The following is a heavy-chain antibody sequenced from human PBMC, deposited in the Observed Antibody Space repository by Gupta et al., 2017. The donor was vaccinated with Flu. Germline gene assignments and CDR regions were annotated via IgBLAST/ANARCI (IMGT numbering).Heavy chain of an antibody. V-gene: IGHV3-11*01. CDR3: ARDRGNLGGRFDY. J-gene: IGHJ4*02. CDR2: INRNGNTA. Sequence: IRQAPGKGLEWLSYINRNGNTAYYADSVKGRFTISRDNAKNSLYLQMNSLRAEDTAVYYCARDRGNLGGRFDYWGPGTLVTVSS. D-gene: IGHD3-16*01.